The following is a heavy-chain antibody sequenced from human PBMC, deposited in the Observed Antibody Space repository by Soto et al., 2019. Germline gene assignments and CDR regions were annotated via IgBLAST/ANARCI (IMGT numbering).Heavy chain of an antibody. J-gene: IGHJ4*02. Sequence: QVQLQESGPGLVKPSGTLSLTCAVSSGSIFSSNWWSWVRQPPGKGLEWIGETRDSGGANYNPSLPSRVTITADRAKNHFFLELRSVTAADTTVYYCASHLVMSGTRGFDNWGLGALVTVSS. D-gene: IGHD6-13*01. V-gene: IGHV4-4*02. CDR3: ASHLVMSGTRGFDN. CDR2: TRDSGGA. CDR1: SGSIFSSNW.